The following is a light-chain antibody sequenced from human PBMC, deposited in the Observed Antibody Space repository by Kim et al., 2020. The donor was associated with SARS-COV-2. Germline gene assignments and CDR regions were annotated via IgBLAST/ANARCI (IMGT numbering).Light chain of an antibody. CDR2: TNN. CDR1: GCGSGGGA. CDR3: VAWDDSLNGLV. J-gene: IGLJ3*02. Sequence: GEGGTSWCGGGGCGSGGGAGGGWQQGAGAAPKRLIYTNNQRPSGVPDRFSGSKSGTSASLAISGLQSEDEADYYCVAWDDSLNGLVFGGGTKLTVL. V-gene: IGLV1-44*01.